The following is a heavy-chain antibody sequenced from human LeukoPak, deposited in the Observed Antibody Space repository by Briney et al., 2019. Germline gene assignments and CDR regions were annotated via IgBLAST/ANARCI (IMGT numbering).Heavy chain of an antibody. V-gene: IGHV3-7*03. Sequence: GGSLRLSCAASGFTFSNYWMSWVRQAPGKGLEWVANIKQDGSEKYYVDSVKGRFTISRDNAKNSLYLQMNSLRAEDTAVYYCAKGGQWLPDYWGQGTLVTVSS. CDR1: GFTFSNYW. D-gene: IGHD6-19*01. CDR3: AKGGQWLPDY. J-gene: IGHJ4*02. CDR2: IKQDGSEK.